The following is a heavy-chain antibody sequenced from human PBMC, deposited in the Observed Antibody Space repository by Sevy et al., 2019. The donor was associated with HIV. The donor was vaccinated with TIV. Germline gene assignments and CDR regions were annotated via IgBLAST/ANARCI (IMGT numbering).Heavy chain of an antibody. CDR2: IIPIFGTA. J-gene: IGHJ4*02. CDR1: GGTFSSYA. D-gene: IGHD3-10*01. V-gene: IGHV1-69*13. CDR3: ARSEAKAGELLYYFDY. Sequence: PSVKVSCKASGGTFSSYAISWVRQAPGQGLEWMGGIIPIFGTANYAQKFQGRVTITADESMSTAYMELSSLRSEDTAVYYCARSEAKAGELLYYFDYWGQGTLVTVSS.